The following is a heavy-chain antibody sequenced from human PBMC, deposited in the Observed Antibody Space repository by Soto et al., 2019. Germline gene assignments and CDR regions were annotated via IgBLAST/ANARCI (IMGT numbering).Heavy chain of an antibody. CDR1: GYTFVSYG. CDR3: SRDAQKWLVAAFDI. CDR2: ISPYNCNT. V-gene: IGHV1-18*01. Sequence: QVQLVQSGAEVKVPGASVKVSCKASGYTFVSYGISWVRQAPGQGLEGMGWISPYNCNTNYVQTFQGRVTMTTDTCTSTVYMEQRSLRSDDTAVYYCSRDAQKWLVAAFDIWGQGTMVTVSS. J-gene: IGHJ3*02. D-gene: IGHD6-19*01.